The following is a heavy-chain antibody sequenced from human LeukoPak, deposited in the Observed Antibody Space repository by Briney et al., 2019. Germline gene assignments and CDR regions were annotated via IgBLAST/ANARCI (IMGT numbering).Heavy chain of an antibody. V-gene: IGHV3-21*01. D-gene: IGHD4-17*01. CDR2: ISSSSSHI. Sequence: GGSLRLSCAASGFTFTSYSMNWVRQAPGKGLEWVSSISSSSSHIYFADSVKGRFTISRGNAKNSLYLQMNSLRAEDTAVYYCARDYYGDYYFDYWGQGTLVTVSS. CDR3: ARDYYGDYYFDY. CDR1: GFTFTSYS. J-gene: IGHJ4*02.